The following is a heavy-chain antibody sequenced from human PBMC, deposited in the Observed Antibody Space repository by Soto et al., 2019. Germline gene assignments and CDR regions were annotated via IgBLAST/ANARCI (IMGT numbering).Heavy chain of an antibody. V-gene: IGHV3-23*01. CDR1: GFTFSIYA. J-gene: IGHJ3*02. CDR2: IGVGSDDT. D-gene: IGHD2-15*01. CDR3: AKDRMTNNSVWDPFDI. Sequence: EGSLRLSCAAAGFTFSIYAMSCVRQAPGNGLECVSGIGVGSDDTDYADSVKGRFIISRDNSKHTLSLQMNGLRAEDTAVYYCAKDRMTNNSVWDPFDIWAQGTMVTVSS.